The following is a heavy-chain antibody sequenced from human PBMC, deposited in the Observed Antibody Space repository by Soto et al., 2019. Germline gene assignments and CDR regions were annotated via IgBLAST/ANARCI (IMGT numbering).Heavy chain of an antibody. D-gene: IGHD2-21*01. CDR2: ISYDGSNK. CDR3: ARPLWRDGFNCGYCDI. CDR1: GFTFSSYA. V-gene: IGHV3-30-3*01. Sequence: QVQLVESGGGVVQPGRSLRLSCAASGFTFSSYAMHWVRQAPGKGLEWVAVISYDGSNKYYADSVKGRFTVSRDNSTNTRELQMKSLRAEDPAVYYCARPLWRDGFNCGYCDIWGLGTLVTVAS. J-gene: IGHJ2*01.